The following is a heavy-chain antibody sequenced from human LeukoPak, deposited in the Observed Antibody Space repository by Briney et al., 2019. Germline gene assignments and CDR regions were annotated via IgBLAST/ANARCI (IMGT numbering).Heavy chain of an antibody. CDR1: GFTFSGHW. CDR3: ATRNIFEY. J-gene: IGHJ4*02. Sequence: GGSLRLPCTVSGFTFSGHWMNWVRQAPGKGLEWVATIKYDGSEKAYVDSVEGRFTISRDNSKDSLFLQMDSLRAEDTAVYYCATRNIFEYWGQGTLVTVSS. V-gene: IGHV3-7*01. CDR2: IKYDGSEK.